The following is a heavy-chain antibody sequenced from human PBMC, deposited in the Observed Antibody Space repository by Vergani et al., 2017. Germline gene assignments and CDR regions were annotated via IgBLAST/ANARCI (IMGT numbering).Heavy chain of an antibody. D-gene: IGHD3-10*01. Sequence: QVQLVESGGGVVQPGRSLRLSCAASGFTFNQYGMHWVRQAPGKGLEWVAVTWYDGNNKQYADSVKGRFTISRDNSKSTMYLQMNSLRDEDTGVYYCAKSPLWFGELSWGQGTLVTVSS. V-gene: IGHV3-33*06. CDR2: TWYDGNNK. CDR3: AKSPLWFGELS. CDR1: GFTFNQYG. J-gene: IGHJ5*02.